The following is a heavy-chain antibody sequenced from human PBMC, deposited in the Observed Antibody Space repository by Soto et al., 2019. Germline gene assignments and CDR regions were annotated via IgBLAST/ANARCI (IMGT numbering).Heavy chain of an antibody. V-gene: IGHV3-74*01. D-gene: IGHD3-16*01. J-gene: IGHJ4*02. CDR1: GFTFSSYW. CDR3: TTGGYRDAG. CDR2: IKGDGSTT. Sequence: EVQLVESGGGLVQPGGSLRLSCAASGFTFSSYWMYWVRQAPGKGLVWVSRIKGDGSTTIYADSVKGRFTISRDNARNTLYLQMNSLKAEDTAVYYCTTGGYRDAGCGQGTLVTVSS.